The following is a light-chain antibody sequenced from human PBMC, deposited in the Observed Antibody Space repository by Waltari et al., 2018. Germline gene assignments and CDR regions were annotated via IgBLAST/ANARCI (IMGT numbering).Light chain of an antibody. CDR2: EVS. CDR3: SSYAGTNNLV. CDR1: SSDVGGYTY. Sequence: QSALTQPPSASGSPGQSLTISCPGTSSDVGGYTYVSWYQQHPGKAPKRMIYEVSKRPSGVPDRFSGSKSGNTASLTVSGLQAEDEADYYCSSYAGTNNLVFGGGTKVTLL. J-gene: IGLJ2*01. V-gene: IGLV2-8*01.